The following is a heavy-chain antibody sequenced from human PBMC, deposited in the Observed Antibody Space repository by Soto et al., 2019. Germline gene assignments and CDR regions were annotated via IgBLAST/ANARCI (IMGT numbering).Heavy chain of an antibody. V-gene: IGHV3-23*01. CDR3: AKGPVSHQVPFTAEYFQH. Sequence: EVQLLESGGGLVQPGGSLRLSCAASGFTFSSYAMSWVRQAPGKGLEWVSAISGSGGSTYYADSVKGRFTISRDNSKNTLYLQMNSLRAEDTAVYYCAKGPVSHQVPFTAEYFQHWGQGTLVTVSS. CDR1: GFTFSSYA. CDR2: ISGSGGST. D-gene: IGHD2-2*01. J-gene: IGHJ1*01.